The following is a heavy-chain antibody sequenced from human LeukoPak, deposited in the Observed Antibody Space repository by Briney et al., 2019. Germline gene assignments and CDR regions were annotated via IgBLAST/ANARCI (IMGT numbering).Heavy chain of an antibody. CDR2: ISPNSGGT. V-gene: IGHV1-2*02. CDR3: ARGRRHYDSSAYYYEGDAFDI. CDR1: GYTFTGYY. J-gene: IGHJ3*02. D-gene: IGHD3-22*01. Sequence: ASVKVSCKASGYTFTGYYMHWVRQAPGQGLEWMGWISPNSGGTNYAQKFQGRVTMTRDTSITTAFMELSSLSSDDTAVYYCARGRRHYDSSAYYYEGDAFDIWGQGTMVTVSS.